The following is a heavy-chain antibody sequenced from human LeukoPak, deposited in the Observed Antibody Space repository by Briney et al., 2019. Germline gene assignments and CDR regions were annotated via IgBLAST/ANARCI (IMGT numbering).Heavy chain of an antibody. Sequence: GGSLRLSCAASGSAFSRSWIHWVRQAPGKGLVWVSHINNDATRTTYADSVKGRFTISRDNAKNTVSLQMNSLRAEDTAVYYCASDGAYAMAVWGQGTTVTVSS. CDR1: GSAFSRSW. V-gene: IGHV3-74*01. J-gene: IGHJ6*02. CDR2: INNDATRT. D-gene: IGHD1-26*01. CDR3: ASDGAYAMAV.